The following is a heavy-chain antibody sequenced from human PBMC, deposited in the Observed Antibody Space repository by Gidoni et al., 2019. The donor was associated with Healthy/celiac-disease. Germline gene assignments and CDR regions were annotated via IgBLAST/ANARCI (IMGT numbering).Heavy chain of an antibody. CDR3: AGGITGTTVDY. CDR2: IYYSGST. Sequence: QVQLQESGPGLVKPSETLSLTCTVSGGSISSYYWSWIRQPPGKGLEWIGYIYYSGSTNYNPSLKSRVTISVDTSKNQFSLKLSSVTAADTAVYYCAGGITGTTVDYWGQGTLVTVSS. CDR1: GGSISSYY. V-gene: IGHV4-59*08. J-gene: IGHJ4*02. D-gene: IGHD1-20*01.